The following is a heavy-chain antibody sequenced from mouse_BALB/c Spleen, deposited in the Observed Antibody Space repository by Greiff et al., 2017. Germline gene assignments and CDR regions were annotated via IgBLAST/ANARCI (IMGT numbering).Heavy chain of an antibody. D-gene: IGHD2-3*01. J-gene: IGHJ2*01. CDR1: GFTFSSYA. Sequence: DVMLVESGGGLVKPGGSLKLSCAASGFTFSSYAMSWVRQTPEKRLEWVATISSGGSYTYYPDSVKGRFTISRDNAKNTLYLQMSSLRSEDTAMYYCASYDGYYPFDYWGQGTTLTVSS. CDR2: ISSGGSYT. CDR3: ASYDGYYPFDY. V-gene: IGHV5-9-1*01.